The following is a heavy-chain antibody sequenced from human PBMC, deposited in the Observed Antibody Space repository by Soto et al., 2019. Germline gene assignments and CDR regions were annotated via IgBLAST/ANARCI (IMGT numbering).Heavy chain of an antibody. D-gene: IGHD1-26*01. J-gene: IGHJ4*02. CDR3: ARHNIEGGYRYFDN. Sequence: SETLSLTCSVSGASIYNGGYFWSWIRQSPGKGLEWIGHIHNSGSPYSNPSLNNRVTISADTSMNQFSLALTSVTAADTAMYYCARHNIEGGYRYFDNWGQGTLVTVSS. CDR1: GASIYNGGYF. V-gene: IGHV4-30-4*01. CDR2: IHNSGSP.